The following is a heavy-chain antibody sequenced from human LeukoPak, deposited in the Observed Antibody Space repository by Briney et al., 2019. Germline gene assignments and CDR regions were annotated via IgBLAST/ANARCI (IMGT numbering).Heavy chain of an antibody. CDR3: AGGATYYDLWSGYYIPYYFDY. V-gene: IGHV3-53*01. Sequence: GGSLRLSCAASGFTVSSNYMSWVRQAPGEGLEWVSVIYSGGSTYYADSVKGRFTISRDNSKNTLYLQMNSLRAEDTAVYYCAGGATYYDLWSGYYIPYYFDYWGQGTLVTVSS. D-gene: IGHD3-3*01. CDR2: IYSGGST. CDR1: GFTVSSNY. J-gene: IGHJ4*02.